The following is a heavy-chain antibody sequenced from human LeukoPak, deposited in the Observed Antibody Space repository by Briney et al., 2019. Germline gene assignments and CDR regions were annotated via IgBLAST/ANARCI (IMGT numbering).Heavy chain of an antibody. CDR3: ARDLGDGYLANDY. J-gene: IGHJ4*02. CDR1: GVSISSGAYY. Sequence: SQTLSLTCTVSGVSISSGAYYWSWIRQYPGKGLEWIGYFYYSGSTYYIPSLKSRVTISVDTSENQFSLELTSVTAADTAVYYCARDLGDGYLANDYWGQGTLVTVSS. V-gene: IGHV4-31*03. CDR2: FYYSGST. D-gene: IGHD5-24*01.